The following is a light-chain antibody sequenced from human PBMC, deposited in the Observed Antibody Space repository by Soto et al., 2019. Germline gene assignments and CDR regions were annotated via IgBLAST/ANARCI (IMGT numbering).Light chain of an antibody. CDR3: AAWDDSLNSYV. V-gene: IGLV1-44*01. CDR2: SNN. J-gene: IGLJ1*01. CDR1: SSNIGSNT. Sequence: QSVLTQPPSASGTPGQRVTISCSGSSSNIGSNTVNWYQQLPGTAPKLLIYSNNHRPSGVPDRFSGAKSGATASLAISGLQYEDEAAYYCAAWDDSLNSYVFGTGTQLTVL.